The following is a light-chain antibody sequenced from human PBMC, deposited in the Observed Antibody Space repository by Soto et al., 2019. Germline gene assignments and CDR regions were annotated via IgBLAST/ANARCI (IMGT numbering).Light chain of an antibody. V-gene: IGKV3-11*01. CDR2: DAS. CDR3: NPRSPAPRIP. J-gene: IGKJ5*01. CDR1: QNVSTY. Sequence: IIQARNSVALGQREKLGVSCRAKQNVSTYSAWFQQLPGQAPRLLIYDASNRATGIPARFSGSGSGTDFTLNISMLSPEDFSVSYRNPRSPAPRIPIADGTRLEIK.